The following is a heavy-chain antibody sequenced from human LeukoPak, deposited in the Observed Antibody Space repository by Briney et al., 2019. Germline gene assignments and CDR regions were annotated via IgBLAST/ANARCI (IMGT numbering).Heavy chain of an antibody. Sequence: SETLSLTCTVSGGSISGYYWSWIRQPPGKGLEWIGYIYYSGSTNYNPSLKSRVTISVDTSKNQFSLKLSSVTAADTAVYYCARMEGSSSTWGYYYYGMDVWGQGTTVTVSS. CDR3: ARMEGSSSTWGYYYYGMDV. V-gene: IGHV4-59*01. CDR2: IYYSGST. J-gene: IGHJ6*02. CDR1: GGSISGYY. D-gene: IGHD6-13*01.